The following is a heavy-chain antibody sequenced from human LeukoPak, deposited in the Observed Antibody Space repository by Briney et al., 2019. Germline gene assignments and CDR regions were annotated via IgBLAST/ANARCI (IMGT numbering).Heavy chain of an antibody. CDR2: ISSGSIYT. CDR1: GFTFSSYG. Sequence: GGSLRLSCAASGFTFSSYGMHWVRQAPGKGLEWLSYISSGSIYTNYADSVKGRFTISRDNARNSMYLQMNSLRVEDTAVYYCARRNNWNYIDYWGQGTLVTVSS. D-gene: IGHD1-20*01. V-gene: IGHV3-21*05. CDR3: ARRNNWNYIDY. J-gene: IGHJ4*02.